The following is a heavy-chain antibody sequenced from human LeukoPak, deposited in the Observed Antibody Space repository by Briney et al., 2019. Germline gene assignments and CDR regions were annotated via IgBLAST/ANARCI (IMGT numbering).Heavy chain of an antibody. J-gene: IGHJ3*02. CDR3: ARDLPWGYCSGGSCINTFDI. Sequence: PGGSLRLSCAASGFTFSSYWMSWVRQAPGKGLEWVANIKQDGSEQYYVDSVKGRFTISRDNAKNSLYLQMNNLRADDTAVYYCARDLPWGYCSGGSCINTFDIWGQGTMVTVSS. CDR1: GFTFSSYW. V-gene: IGHV3-7*01. CDR2: IKQDGSEQ. D-gene: IGHD2-15*01.